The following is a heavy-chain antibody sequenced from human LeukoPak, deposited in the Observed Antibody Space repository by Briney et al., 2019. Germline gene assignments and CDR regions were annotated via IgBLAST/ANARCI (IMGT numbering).Heavy chain of an antibody. J-gene: IGHJ4*02. Sequence: GGSLRLSCTASGFTFGDYAMSWVRQAPGKGLEWVGFIRNKAYGGTTEHAASVKGRFTISRDDSKSIAYLQMNSLKAEDTAVYYCTKYYYDTRGYSRYFDYWGQGTLVTVSS. CDR3: TKYYYDTRGYSRYFDY. CDR2: IRNKAYGGTT. CDR1: GFTFGDYA. V-gene: IGHV3-49*04. D-gene: IGHD3-22*01.